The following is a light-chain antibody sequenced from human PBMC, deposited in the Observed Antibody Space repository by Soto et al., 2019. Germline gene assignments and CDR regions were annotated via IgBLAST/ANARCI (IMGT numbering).Light chain of an antibody. J-gene: IGLJ1*01. Sequence: QSVLTQPASVSGAPGQSIAISCTGTSSDVGGYSYVSWYQQQPGKAPKLVISDVSNRPSGVSDRYSGSQSGNTASLTISGLQAEDEADYYCCSYTTSNTRQIVFGTGTKVTVL. CDR1: SSDVGGYSY. CDR2: DVS. V-gene: IGLV2-14*01. CDR3: CSYTTSNTRQIV.